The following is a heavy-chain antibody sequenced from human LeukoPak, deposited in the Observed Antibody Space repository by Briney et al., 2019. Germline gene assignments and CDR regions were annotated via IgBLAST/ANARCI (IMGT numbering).Heavy chain of an antibody. CDR1: GFTFSSYW. J-gene: IGHJ4*02. CDR3: AKHQNRWDYYFDY. CDR2: INSDGSST. Sequence: GGSLRLSCAASGFTFSSYWMHWVRQAPGKGLVWVSRINSDGSSTSYADSVKGRFTISRDNAKNTLYLQMNSLRAEDTAVYYCAKHQNRWDYYFDYWGQGTLVTVSS. V-gene: IGHV3-74*01. D-gene: IGHD1-14*01.